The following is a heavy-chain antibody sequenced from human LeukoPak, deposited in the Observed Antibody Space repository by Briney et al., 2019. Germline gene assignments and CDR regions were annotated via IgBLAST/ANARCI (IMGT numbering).Heavy chain of an antibody. J-gene: IGHJ4*02. D-gene: IGHD6-19*01. CDR1: GFTFDDYG. V-gene: IGHV3-15*01. CDR2: IKSKTDGGTT. Sequence: GGSLRLSCAASGFTFDDYGMSWVRQAPGKGLEWVGRIKSKTDGGTTDYAAPVKGRFTISIDNSKNTLYLQMNSLKTEDTAVYYCTTEPLIAVAGMYWGQGTLVTVSS. CDR3: TTEPLIAVAGMY.